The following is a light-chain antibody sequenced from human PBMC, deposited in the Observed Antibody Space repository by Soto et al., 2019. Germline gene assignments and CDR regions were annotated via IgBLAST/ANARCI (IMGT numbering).Light chain of an antibody. J-gene: IGKJ1*01. V-gene: IGKV3-20*01. CDR2: GAS. CDR1: ESVSSSF. Sequence: ENGLTQSPGTLSFSPGERATLSCRASESVSSSFLAWYQQRLGQAPRLLIYGASSRATGIPDRFSGSGSGTDFTLTISRLEPEDFAVYYCQQYGSSPSTFGQGTKVDIK. CDR3: QQYGSSPST.